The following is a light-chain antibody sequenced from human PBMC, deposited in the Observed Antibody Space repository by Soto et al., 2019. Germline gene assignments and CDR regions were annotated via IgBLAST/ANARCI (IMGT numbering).Light chain of an antibody. J-gene: IGKJ1*01. CDR3: QKYNSAPRT. CDR1: QGLSSY. Sequence: DIQMTQSPSSLSASVGDRVTITCRASQGLSSYLAWYQQKPGKVPRLLIYAASTLQSGVPSRFSGSGSGTDFTRTISSQQPEDVATYYCQKYNSAPRTFGQVTKVEIK. V-gene: IGKV1-27*01. CDR2: AAS.